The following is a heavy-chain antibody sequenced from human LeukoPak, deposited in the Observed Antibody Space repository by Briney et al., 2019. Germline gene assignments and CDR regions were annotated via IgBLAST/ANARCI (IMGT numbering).Heavy chain of an antibody. D-gene: IGHD2-15*01. CDR1: GFTFSDYY. CDR2: ISSSGSTI. V-gene: IGHV3-11*04. Sequence: GRSLRLSCAASGFTFSDYYMSWIRQAPGKGLEWVSYISSSGSTIYYADSVRGRFTISRDNAKNSLYLQMNSLRAEDTAVYSCARGADGVSSNSRGWFDPWGQGTLVTVSS. J-gene: IGHJ5*02. CDR3: ARGADGVSSNSRGWFDP.